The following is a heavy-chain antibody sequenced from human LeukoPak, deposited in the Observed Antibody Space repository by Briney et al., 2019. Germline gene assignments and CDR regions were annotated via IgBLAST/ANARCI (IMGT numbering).Heavy chain of an antibody. CDR2: ISSSGSTI. D-gene: IGHD4-17*01. V-gene: IGHV3-11*04. Sequence: KAGGSLGLSCAASGFTFSDYYMSWIRQAPGKGLEWVSYISSSGSTIYYADSVKGRFTISRDNAKNSLYLQMNSLRAEDTAVYYCARPLTTVTTDYWGQGTLVTVSS. CDR1: GFTFSDYY. CDR3: ARPLTTVTTDY. J-gene: IGHJ4*02.